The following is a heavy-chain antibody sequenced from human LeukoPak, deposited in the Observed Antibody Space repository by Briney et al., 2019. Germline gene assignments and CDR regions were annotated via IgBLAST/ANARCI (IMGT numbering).Heavy chain of an antibody. CDR3: AREKGLRYFDWVDYYYGMDV. Sequence: GDSLRLSCAASGFTFDDYGMNWVRQAPGKGLEWVSGINWNGGSTGYADSVKGRFTISRDNAKNSLYLQMNSLRAEDTALYYCAREKGLRYFDWVDYYYGMDVWGQGTTVTVSS. D-gene: IGHD3-9*01. CDR1: GFTFDDYG. V-gene: IGHV3-20*04. CDR2: INWNGGST. J-gene: IGHJ6*02.